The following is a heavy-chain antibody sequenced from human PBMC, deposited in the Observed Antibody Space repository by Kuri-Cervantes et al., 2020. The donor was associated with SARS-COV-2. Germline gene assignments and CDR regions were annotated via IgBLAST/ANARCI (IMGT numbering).Heavy chain of an antibody. CDR3: YSGYDLGY. J-gene: IGHJ4*02. D-gene: IGHD5-12*01. V-gene: IGHV3-53*01. CDR1: GGSFSGYY. Sequence: ETLSLTCAVYGGSFSGYYWSWIRQAPGRGLEWVSAIYSGGSTYYAVSVKGRFTISRDNSKNTLYLQMNSLRAEDTAVYYCYSGYDLGYWGQGALVTVSS. CDR2: IYSGGST.